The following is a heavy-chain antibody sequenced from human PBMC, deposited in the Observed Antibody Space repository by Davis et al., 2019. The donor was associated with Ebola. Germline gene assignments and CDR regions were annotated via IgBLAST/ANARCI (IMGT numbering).Heavy chain of an antibody. J-gene: IGHJ4*02. Sequence: GESPKISCAASGFTLSSHSMNWVRQAPGKGLEWVSSISGSSSYINYADSVKGRFTISRDHAKNSLYLQMNSLRAEDTAVYYCASAVAATDYWSQGTLVTVSS. CDR3: ASAVAATDY. V-gene: IGHV3-21*01. CDR2: ISGSSSYI. D-gene: IGHD6-25*01. CDR1: GFTLSSHS.